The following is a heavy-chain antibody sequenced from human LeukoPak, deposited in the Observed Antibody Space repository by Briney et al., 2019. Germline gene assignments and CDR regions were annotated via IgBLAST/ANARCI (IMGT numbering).Heavy chain of an antibody. CDR2: IYYSGST. V-gene: IGHV4-59*08. J-gene: IGHJ4*02. CDR3: ARHRARGDFWSGYPHYYFDY. CDR1: GGSISSYY. Sequence: PSETLSLTCTVSGGSISSYYWSWIRQPPGKALEWIVYIYYSGSTNYNPSLKSRVTISVDTSKNQFSLKLSSVTAADTAVYYCARHRARGDFWSGYPHYYFDYWGQGTLVTVSS. D-gene: IGHD3-3*01.